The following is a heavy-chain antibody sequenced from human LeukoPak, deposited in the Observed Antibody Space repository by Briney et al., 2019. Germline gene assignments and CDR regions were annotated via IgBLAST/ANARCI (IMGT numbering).Heavy chain of an antibody. Sequence: SETLPLTCPVSVGSLSRGGSHWSWIPQHPGKGLEWLGHIYYSGSPYYNPSLKSRVSISVDTSKNQFALKLSSGTAADTAVYYCARLERSDDSFDIWGQGTMVTVSS. V-gene: IGHV4-31*03. CDR3: ARLERSDDSFDI. CDR1: VGSLSRGGSH. D-gene: IGHD1-1*01. CDR2: IYYSGSP. J-gene: IGHJ3*02.